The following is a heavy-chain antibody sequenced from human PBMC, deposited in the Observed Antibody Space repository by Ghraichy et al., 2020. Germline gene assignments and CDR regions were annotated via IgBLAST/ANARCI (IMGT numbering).Heavy chain of an antibody. V-gene: IGHV3-23*01. CDR3: AKVGGQYGDHYFDS. Sequence: GGSLRLSCAASGFTFTIYAMSWVRQGPGKGLEWVSGISSRGDSTYTADSVKGRFTISRDNSKDTLYLQMNSLRAEDTAVYYCAKVGGQYGDHYFDSWGQGTLVTVSS. D-gene: IGHD4-17*01. CDR2: ISSRGDST. CDR1: GFTFTIYA. J-gene: IGHJ4*02.